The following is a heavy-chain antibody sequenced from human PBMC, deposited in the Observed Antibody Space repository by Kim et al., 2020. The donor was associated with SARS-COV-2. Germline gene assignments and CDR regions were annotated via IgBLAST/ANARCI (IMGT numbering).Heavy chain of an antibody. CDR1: GFTFSSYA. CDR2: IWYDGSNK. J-gene: IGHJ6*02. D-gene: IGHD3-16*01. Sequence: GGSLRLSCAASGFTFSSYAMHWVRQAPGKGLEWVAVIWYDGSNKYYADSVKGRFTISRDNSKNTLYLQMNSLRAEDTAVYYCAKDLRIFPARIMITFGGTLGMDVWGQGTTVTVSS. CDR3: AKDLRIFPARIMITFGGTLGMDV. V-gene: IGHV3-33*06.